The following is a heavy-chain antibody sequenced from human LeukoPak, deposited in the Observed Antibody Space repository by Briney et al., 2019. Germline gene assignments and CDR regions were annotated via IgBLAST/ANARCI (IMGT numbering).Heavy chain of an antibody. D-gene: IGHD5-24*01. V-gene: IGHV3-21*01. Sequence: GGSLRLSCAASGLTFSNYAMNWVRQAPGKGLEWVSSISSSSSYIYYADSVKGRFTISRDNAKNSLYLQMNSLRAEDTAVYYCARGSRDGYHFDYWGQGTLVTVSS. J-gene: IGHJ4*02. CDR1: GLTFSNYA. CDR3: ARGSRDGYHFDY. CDR2: ISSSSSYI.